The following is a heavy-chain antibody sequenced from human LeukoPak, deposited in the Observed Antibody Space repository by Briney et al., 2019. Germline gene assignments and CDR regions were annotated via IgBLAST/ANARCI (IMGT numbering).Heavy chain of an antibody. J-gene: IGHJ4*02. Sequence: SETLSLTCTVSGGSISSGGYYWSWIRQHPGKGLEWIGYIYYSGSTYYNPSLKSRVTISVDTSKNRFSLKLSSVTAADTAVYYCARGLNPPFDYWGQGTLVTVSS. CDR3: ARGLNPPFDY. CDR1: GGSISSGGYY. V-gene: IGHV4-31*03. CDR2: IYYSGST.